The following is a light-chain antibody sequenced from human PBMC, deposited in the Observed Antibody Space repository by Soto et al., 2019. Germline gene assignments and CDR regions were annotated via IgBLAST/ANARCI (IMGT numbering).Light chain of an antibody. J-gene: IGKJ5*01. CDR3: QHYDNFPRAIN. CDR1: QDISNY. V-gene: IGKV1-33*01. Sequence: EIQMTQSTSSLSASVGDRVTITCQASQDISNYLNWYQQKPGKAPKLLIYDASNLETGVPSRFSGSGSGTDFTFTISSLQPEDIATYYCQHYDNFPRAINFGQGTRLEI. CDR2: DAS.